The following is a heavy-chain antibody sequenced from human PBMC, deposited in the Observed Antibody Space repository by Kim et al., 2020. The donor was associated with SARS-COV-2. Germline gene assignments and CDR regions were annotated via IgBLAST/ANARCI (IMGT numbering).Heavy chain of an antibody. D-gene: IGHD3-10*01. V-gene: IGHV4-34*01. CDR3: ARGRKVRTLLWFGELLYYFDY. J-gene: IGHJ4*02. CDR2: INHSGST. CDR1: GGSFSGYY. Sequence: SETLSLTCAVYGGSFSGYYWSWIRQPPGKGLEWIGEINHSGSTNYNPSLKSRVTISVDTSKNQFSLKLSSVTAADTAVYYCARGRKVRTLLWFGELLYYFDYWGQGTLVTVSS.